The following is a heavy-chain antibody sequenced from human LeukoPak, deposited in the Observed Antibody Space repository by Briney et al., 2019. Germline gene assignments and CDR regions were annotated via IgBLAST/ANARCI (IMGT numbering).Heavy chain of an antibody. D-gene: IGHD1-7*01. V-gene: IGHV4-59*11. Sequence: SETLSLTCTVSGGSISSHYWSWIRQPPGKGLEWIGYVYYSGSTNYNPSLKSRVTISVDTSKNQFSLKLSSVTVADTVVYYCARGGTGTHPFDYWGQGTLVTVSS. J-gene: IGHJ4*02. CDR1: GGSISSHY. CDR3: ARGGTGTHPFDY. CDR2: VYYSGST.